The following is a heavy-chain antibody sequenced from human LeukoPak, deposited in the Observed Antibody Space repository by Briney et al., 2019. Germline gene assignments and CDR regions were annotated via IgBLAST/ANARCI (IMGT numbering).Heavy chain of an antibody. CDR3: ARHDSMVRPDY. CDR2: IYTSGST. Sequence: SETLSLTCTVSGGSISSGSYYWSWIRQPAGKGLEWIGRIYTSGSTNYNPSLKSRVTISVDTSKNQFSLKLSSVTAADTAVYYCARHDSMVRPDYWGQGTLVTVSS. V-gene: IGHV4-61*02. J-gene: IGHJ4*02. D-gene: IGHD3-10*01. CDR1: GGSISSGSYY.